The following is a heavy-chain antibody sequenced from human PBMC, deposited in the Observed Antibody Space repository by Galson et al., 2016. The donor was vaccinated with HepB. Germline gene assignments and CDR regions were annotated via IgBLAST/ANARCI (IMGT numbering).Heavy chain of an antibody. V-gene: IGHV3-30-3*01. D-gene: IGHD1-26*01. CDR3: ARGGSYLGPFDY. Sequence: SLRLSCAASGFTFSSYAMHWVRQAPGKGLEWVAIISYDGSSKYYADSVKGRFTISRDNSKNTLYLQMHSLRGEDTAVYYCARGGSYLGPFDYWGQGTLVTVSS. J-gene: IGHJ4*02. CDR2: ISYDGSSK. CDR1: GFTFSSYA.